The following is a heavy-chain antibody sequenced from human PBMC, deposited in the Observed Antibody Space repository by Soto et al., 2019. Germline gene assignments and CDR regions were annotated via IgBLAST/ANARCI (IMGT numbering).Heavy chain of an antibody. D-gene: IGHD1-26*01. V-gene: IGHV3-23*01. CDR1: GFTFSSYA. Sequence: GRALRLSCAAPGFTFSSYAMSSVRQAPGKGLEWVSAISGGGGSTYYADSVKGRFTISRDNSKNTLYLQMNSLRAEDTAVYYCAKDGRRWDLPADYWGQGALVTVSS. CDR2: ISGGGGST. J-gene: IGHJ4*02. CDR3: AKDGRRWDLPADY.